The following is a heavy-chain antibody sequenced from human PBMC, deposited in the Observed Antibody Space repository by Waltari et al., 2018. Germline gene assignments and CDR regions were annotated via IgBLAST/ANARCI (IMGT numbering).Heavy chain of an antibody. CDR2: IYSGGNT. CDR3: AKQSPSYTRGWYPLES. Sequence: EGQLGEFWGKFNQPWGVLGISCGTSGFHGRTHLTSWVRQAPGKGLEWVSIIYSGGNTYYAGSVKGRFTISRDNYKNMVYLEMNSLRAEDTAVYYCAKQSPSYTRGWYPLESWGPGTLVTVSP. V-gene: IGHV3-53*01. D-gene: IGHD6-19*01. J-gene: IGHJ4*02. CDR1: GFHGRTHL.